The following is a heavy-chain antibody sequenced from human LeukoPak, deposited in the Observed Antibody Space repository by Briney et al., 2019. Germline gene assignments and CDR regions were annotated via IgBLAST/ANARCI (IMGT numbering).Heavy chain of an antibody. J-gene: IGHJ4*02. V-gene: IGHV3-48*01. CDR3: ARGGVYVWGSYRF. CDR1: GFTFSSYS. CDR2: ISSSSSTI. Sequence: PGGSLRLSCAASGFTFSSYSMNWVRQAPGKGLEWVSYISSSSSTIYYADSVKGRFTISRDNAKNSLYLQMNSLRAEDTAVYYCARGGVYVWGSYRFWGQGTLVTVSS. D-gene: IGHD3-16*02.